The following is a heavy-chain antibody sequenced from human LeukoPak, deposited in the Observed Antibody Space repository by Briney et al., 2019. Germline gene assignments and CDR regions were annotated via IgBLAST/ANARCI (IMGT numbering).Heavy chain of an antibody. J-gene: IGHJ4*02. Sequence: GESLKSPCQGSGCSFTSYWIRWGVQLPGEGREWMGTVDPGASYTNYSPSFEGHVTISADKSIRTAYLQWSSLKASDTAMYYCARQQRYSGSYGIDYWGQGILVTVSS. CDR2: VDPGASYT. CDR3: ARQQRYSGSYGIDY. CDR1: GCSFTSYW. V-gene: IGHV5-10-1*01. D-gene: IGHD1-26*01.